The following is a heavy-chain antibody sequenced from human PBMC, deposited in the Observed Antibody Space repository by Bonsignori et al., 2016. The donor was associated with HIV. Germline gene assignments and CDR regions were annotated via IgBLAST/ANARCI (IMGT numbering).Heavy chain of an antibody. CDR2: ISSSSSYI. D-gene: IGHD6-13*01. Sequence: WIRQPPGKGLEWVSSISSSSSYIYYADSVKGRFTISRDNAKNSLYLQMNSLRAEDTAVYYCARAYSSSWYGAFDIWGPRDNGHRLL. J-gene: IGHJ3*02. CDR3: ARAYSSSWYGAFDI. V-gene: IGHV3-21*01.